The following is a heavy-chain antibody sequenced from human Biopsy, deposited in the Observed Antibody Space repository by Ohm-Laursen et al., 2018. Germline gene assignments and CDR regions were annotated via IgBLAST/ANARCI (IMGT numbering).Heavy chain of an antibody. CDR1: GGSWDFHY. Sequence: PSQTLSLTCTVNGGSWDFHYWSWVRQPPGKGLEWIGNFYYSGSTNYNPSLKSRITMSLDRSKSQVSLRMNSVTAADTAVYYCARARIKTSGVLIPETYYFDSWGQGTLVTVSS. V-gene: IGHV4-59*11. D-gene: IGHD3-3*01. CDR3: ARARIKTSGVLIPETYYFDS. CDR2: FYYSGST. J-gene: IGHJ4*02.